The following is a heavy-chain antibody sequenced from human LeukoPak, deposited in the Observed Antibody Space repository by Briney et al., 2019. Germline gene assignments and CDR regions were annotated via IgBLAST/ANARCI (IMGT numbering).Heavy chain of an antibody. V-gene: IGHV2-5*01. CDR2: IYWNDDK. J-gene: IGHJ4*02. Sequence: TLSLTCTVSGGSISSDYWSWIRQPPGKALEWLALIYWNDDKRYSPSLKSRLTITKDTSKNQVVLTMTNMDPVDTATYYCAHTARGLYGSGSYTYWGQGTLVTVSS. CDR1: GGSISSDYW. CDR3: AHTARGLYGSGSYTY. D-gene: IGHD3-10*01.